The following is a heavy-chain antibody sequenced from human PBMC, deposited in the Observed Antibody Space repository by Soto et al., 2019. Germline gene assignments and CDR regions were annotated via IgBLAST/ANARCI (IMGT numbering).Heavy chain of an antibody. V-gene: IGHV4-30-4*01. CDR3: ARDTVATISYPRFDP. D-gene: IGHD5-12*01. CDR2: IYYSGST. J-gene: IGHJ5*02. Sequence: SETLSLTCTVSVVSISSGDYYWSWIGQPPGKGLEWIGYIYYSGSTYYNPSLKSRVTISVDTSKNQFSLKLSSVTAADTAVYYCARDTVATISYPRFDPWGQGTLVNVSS. CDR1: VVSISSGDYY.